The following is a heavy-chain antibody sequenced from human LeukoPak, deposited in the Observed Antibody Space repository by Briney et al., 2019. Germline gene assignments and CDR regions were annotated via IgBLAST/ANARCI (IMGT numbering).Heavy chain of an antibody. V-gene: IGHV1-3*01. Sequence: ASVKVSCKASGYTFTSYAMNWVRQAPGQRLEWMGWINAGNGNTKYSQKFQGRVTITRDTSASTAYMELSSLRSEDTAVYYCARDSQGYYGSGSSYGMDVWGQGTTVTVSS. CDR1: GYTFTSYA. D-gene: IGHD3-10*01. CDR2: INAGNGNT. J-gene: IGHJ6*02. CDR3: ARDSQGYYGSGSSYGMDV.